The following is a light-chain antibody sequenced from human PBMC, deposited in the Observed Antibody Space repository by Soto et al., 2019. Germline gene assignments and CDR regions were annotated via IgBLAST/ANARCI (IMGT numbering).Light chain of an antibody. J-gene: IGLJ1*01. Sequence: QSVLTQPPSVSGAPGQRVTISCTGNNSNIGAGSGVNWYQQFPNRAPKLLIYANNNRPSGVPDRFSGSKSGTSASLAITGLQAEDEADYYCQSYDSSLTLYVFGTGTKVNVL. V-gene: IGLV1-40*01. CDR3: QSYDSSLTLYV. CDR2: ANN. CDR1: NSNIGAGSG.